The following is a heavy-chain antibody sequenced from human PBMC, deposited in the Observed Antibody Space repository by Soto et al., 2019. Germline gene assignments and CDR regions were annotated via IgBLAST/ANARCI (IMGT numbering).Heavy chain of an antibody. V-gene: IGHV3-30*04. Sequence: GRSLRLSCAASTFSFSIYTMYWVRQSPGKGLEWVALISHDGSKMFYADSVKGRFTISRDNSEKTLYLQMDSLTTEDTAGYYCARDYCKRRQSGGRCYSADCWGQGTVVTVSS. CDR3: ARDYCKRRQSGGRCYSADC. CDR2: ISHDGSKM. J-gene: IGHJ4*02. CDR1: TFSFSIYT. D-gene: IGHD2-15*01.